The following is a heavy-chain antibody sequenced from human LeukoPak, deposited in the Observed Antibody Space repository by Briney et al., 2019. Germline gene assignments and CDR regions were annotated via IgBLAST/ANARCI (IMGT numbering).Heavy chain of an antibody. CDR3: ARVAGGGLDY. CDR2: ISSRGRTI. CDR1: GFTFSTSE. V-gene: IGHV3-48*03. D-gene: IGHD2-15*01. J-gene: IGHJ4*02. Sequence: GGSLRLSCAASGFTFSTSEMNWVRQAPGKGLAWISYISSRGRTIFYADSVKGRFIISRDNAKNSLYLQMNSLRAEDTAVYYCARVAGGGLDYWGQGTLVTVSS.